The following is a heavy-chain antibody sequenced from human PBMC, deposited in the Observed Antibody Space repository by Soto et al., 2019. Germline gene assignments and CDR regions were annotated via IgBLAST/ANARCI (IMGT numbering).Heavy chain of an antibody. CDR2: ISAYNGNT. D-gene: IGHD4-17*01. V-gene: IGHV1-18*04. Sequence: ASVKVSCKASGYTFTSYGISWVRQAPGQGLEWMGWISAYNGNTNYAQKLQGRVTMTTDTSTSTAYMELRSLRSDDTAVYYCASCPGKGFMPDYDDPWGQGTLVTVSS. CDR3: ASCPGKGFMPDYDDP. J-gene: IGHJ5*02. CDR1: GYTFTSYG.